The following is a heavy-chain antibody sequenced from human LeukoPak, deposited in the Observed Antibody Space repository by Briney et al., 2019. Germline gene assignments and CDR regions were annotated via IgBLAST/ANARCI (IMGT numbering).Heavy chain of an antibody. D-gene: IGHD3-9*01. CDR1: GFTFSSYS. J-gene: IGHJ6*03. Sequence: GGSLRLSCAASGFTFSSYSMNWVRQAPGKGLEWVSYITSVSSTIYYADSVKGRFTISRDNAKNSLYLQMNSLRAEDTAMYHCARVERYFDWSYQYYYMDVWGRGTTVTVSS. CDR3: ARVERYFDWSYQYYYMDV. V-gene: IGHV3-48*04. CDR2: ITSVSSTI.